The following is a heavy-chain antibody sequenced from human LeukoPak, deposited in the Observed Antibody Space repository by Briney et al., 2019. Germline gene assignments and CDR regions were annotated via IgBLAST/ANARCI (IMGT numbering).Heavy chain of an antibody. J-gene: IGHJ3*02. CDR2: MNPNSGNT. Sequence: ASVKVSCKASGGTFSTYAFSWVRQATGQGLEWMGWMNPNSGNTGYAQKFQGRVTITRNTSISTAYMELSSLRSEDTAVYYCARGGATIFGVANDAFDIWGQGTMVTVSS. V-gene: IGHV1-8*03. D-gene: IGHD3-3*01. CDR3: ARGGATIFGVANDAFDI. CDR1: GGTFSTYA.